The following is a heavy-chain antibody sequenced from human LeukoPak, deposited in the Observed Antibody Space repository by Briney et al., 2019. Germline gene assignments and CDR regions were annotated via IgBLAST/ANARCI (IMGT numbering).Heavy chain of an antibody. V-gene: IGHV4-59*01. J-gene: IGHJ6*02. CDR1: GGSISGYY. D-gene: IGHD2-21*01. CDR3: ARARVVVIPKAYYYYGMDV. CDR2: IYSSGTT. Sequence: KSSETLSLTCTVSGGSISGYYWSWIRQPPGKGLEWIGYIYSSGTTNYNPSLKSQITISVDTSKNQFSLKLSPVTAADTAVYYCARARVVVIPKAYYYYGMDVWGQGTTVTVSS.